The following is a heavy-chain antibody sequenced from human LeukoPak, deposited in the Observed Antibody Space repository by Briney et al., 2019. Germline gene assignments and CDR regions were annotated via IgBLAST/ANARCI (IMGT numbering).Heavy chain of an antibody. CDR2: MYYSGTT. CDR1: GGSISSSNYY. CDR3: ARYTTILGHFGY. V-gene: IGHV4-39*01. J-gene: IGHJ4*02. Sequence: PSETLSLICTVSGGSISSSNYYWGWIRQPPGKGLEWIGSMYYSGTTYYNPSLKSRVTISVDTSKNQFSLKLSSVTAADTALYYCARYTTILGHFGYWGQGTLVTVSS. D-gene: IGHD3-3*01.